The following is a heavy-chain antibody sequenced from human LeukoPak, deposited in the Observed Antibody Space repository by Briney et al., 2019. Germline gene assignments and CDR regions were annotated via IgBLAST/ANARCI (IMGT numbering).Heavy chain of an antibody. CDR2: IYYSGST. Sequence: SETLSLTCTVPGGSISSGDYYWSWIRQPPGKGLEWIGYIYYSGSTYYNPSLKSRVTISVDTSKNQFSLKLSSVTAADTAVYYCARGGAWFGELFFDYWGQGTLVTVSS. CDR1: GGSISSGDYY. CDR3: ARGGAWFGELFFDY. D-gene: IGHD3-10*01. J-gene: IGHJ4*02. V-gene: IGHV4-30-4*01.